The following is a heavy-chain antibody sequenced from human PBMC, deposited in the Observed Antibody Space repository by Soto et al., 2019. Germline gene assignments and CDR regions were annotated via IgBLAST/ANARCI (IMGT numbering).Heavy chain of an antibody. CDR2: MSGSGDDA. D-gene: IGHD3-3*01. J-gene: IGHJ4*02. CDR1: GFTFSNYD. CDR3: AKKVTIYAVDPADY. Sequence: PGGSLRLSCAASGFTFSNYDMSWVRQAPGKGLEWVSVMSGSGDDAYYADSVKGRFTISRDNSKNMLYLQMNSLRAEDTAVYFCAKKVTIYAVDPADYWGQGXQVTVSS. V-gene: IGHV3-23*01.